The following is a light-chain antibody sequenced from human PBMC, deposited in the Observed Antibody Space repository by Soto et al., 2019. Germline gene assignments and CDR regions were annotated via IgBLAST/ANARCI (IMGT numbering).Light chain of an antibody. V-gene: IGKV3D-15*01. CDR3: HQYNEWRT. J-gene: IGKJ1*01. CDR2: GAS. CDR1: QSVRNNN. Sequence: EIVLTQSPGTLSLSPGERATLSCRASQSVRNNNLNWYQQKAGQAPRLLIYGASIRATGIPDRFSGSGSGAEFTLTISSLQSEDVAVYYCHQYNEWRTFGQGTKVDIK.